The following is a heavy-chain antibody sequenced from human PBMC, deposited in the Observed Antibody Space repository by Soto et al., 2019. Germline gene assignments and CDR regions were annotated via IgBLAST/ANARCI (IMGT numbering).Heavy chain of an antibody. CDR1: GGTFSSYA. CDR3: ARDRRSPWFGELLNDAFDI. J-gene: IGHJ3*02. D-gene: IGHD3-10*01. CDR2: IIPIFGTA. Sequence: ASVKVSCKASGGTFSSYAMSWVRQAPGQGLEWMGGIIPIFGTANYAQKFQGRVTITADKSTSTAYMELSSLRSEDTAVYYCARDRRSPWFGELLNDAFDIWGQGTMVTV. V-gene: IGHV1-69*06.